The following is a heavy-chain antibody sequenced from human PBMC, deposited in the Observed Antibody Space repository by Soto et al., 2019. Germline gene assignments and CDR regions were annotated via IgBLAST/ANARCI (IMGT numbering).Heavy chain of an antibody. V-gene: IGHV1-69*13. CDR1: GGTFSSYA. Sequence: SVKVSCKASGGTFSSYAISWVRQAPGQGLEWMGGIIPIFGTANYAQKFQGRVTITADESTSTAYMELSSLRSEDTAVYYCARGVAEAFTPMGYYYGMDVWGQGTTVTVSS. CDR2: IIPIFGTA. CDR3: ARGVAEAFTPMGYYYGMDV. D-gene: IGHD6-13*01. J-gene: IGHJ6*02.